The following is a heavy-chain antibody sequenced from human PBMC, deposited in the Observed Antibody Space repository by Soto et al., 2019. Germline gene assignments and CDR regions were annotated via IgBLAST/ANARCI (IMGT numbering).Heavy chain of an antibody. V-gene: IGHV3-23*01. CDR3: AITPNWGGDWSAGSYSFFDI. CDR2: ISGGGRST. J-gene: IGHJ2*01. Sequence: EVQLLESGGGLVQPGGSLRLSCAASGTSISNYAMSWVRQAPGKGLGWVSAISGGGRSTYYADSVRGRFTISRDNWKSTLYLQRKALRAEHTAVYYCAITPNWGGDWSAGSYSFFDISGRGPLVTVPS. D-gene: IGHD2-21*02. CDR1: GTSISNYA.